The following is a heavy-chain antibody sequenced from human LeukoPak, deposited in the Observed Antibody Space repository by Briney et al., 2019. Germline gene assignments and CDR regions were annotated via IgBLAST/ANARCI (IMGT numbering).Heavy chain of an antibody. V-gene: IGHV1-69*13. J-gene: IGHJ5*02. D-gene: IGHD3-16*02. CDR3: TGGLGELSPNNWFDP. CDR1: GATFSSYA. Sequence: ASVKVSCKASGATFSSYAISWVRQAPGQGLEWMGGIIPIFGTANYAQKFQGRVTITADESTSTAYMELSSLRSEDTAVYYCTGGLGELSPNNWFDPWGQGTLVTVSS. CDR2: IIPIFGTA.